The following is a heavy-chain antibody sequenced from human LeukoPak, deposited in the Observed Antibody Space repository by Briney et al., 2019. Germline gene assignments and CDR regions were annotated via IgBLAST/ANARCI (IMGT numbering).Heavy chain of an antibody. CDR2: IIPILGIA. CDR3: AKEPRRGSSWYYFDY. V-gene: IGHV1-69*04. J-gene: IGHJ4*02. D-gene: IGHD6-13*01. CDR1: GGTFSSYA. Sequence: SVKVSCKASGGTFSSYAISWVRQAPGQGLEWMGRIIPILGIANYAQKFQGRVTITADKSTSTAYMELSSLRSEDTAVYYCAKEPRRGSSWYYFDYWGQGTLVTVSS.